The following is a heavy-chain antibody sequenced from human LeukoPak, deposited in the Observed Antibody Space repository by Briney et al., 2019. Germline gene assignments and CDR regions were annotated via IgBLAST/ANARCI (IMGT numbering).Heavy chain of an antibody. J-gene: IGHJ4*02. CDR2: IYSGGST. CDR1: GFTVSSNY. Sequence: GGSLRLSCAASGFTVSSNYMSWVRQAPRKGLEWVSVIYSGGSTYYADSVKGRFTISRDNSKNTLYLQMNSLRAEDTAVYYCARDYYYDSSGYYGDYWGQGTLVTVSS. CDR3: ARDYYYDSSGYYGDY. D-gene: IGHD3-22*01. V-gene: IGHV3-53*01.